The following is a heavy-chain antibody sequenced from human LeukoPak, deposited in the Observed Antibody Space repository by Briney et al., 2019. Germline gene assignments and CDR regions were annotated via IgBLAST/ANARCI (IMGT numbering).Heavy chain of an antibody. Sequence: PGGSLRLSCAASGFTFSSYAMHWVRQAPGKGLEWVALIRYDGSHKYYADSVKGRFTISRDNAKNSLYLQMNSLRAEDTAVYYCASALQTPHYWGQGTLVTVSS. CDR2: IRYDGSHK. V-gene: IGHV3-30*02. CDR1: GFTFSSYA. J-gene: IGHJ4*02. CDR3: ASALQTPHY.